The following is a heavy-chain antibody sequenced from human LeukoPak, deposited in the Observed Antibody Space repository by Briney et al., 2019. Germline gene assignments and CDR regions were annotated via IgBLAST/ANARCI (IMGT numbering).Heavy chain of an antibody. J-gene: IGHJ4*02. D-gene: IGHD1-1*01. V-gene: IGHV3-53*01. Sequence: GGSLRLSCAASGNYWMHWVRQAPGKGLEWVSVIYSGGSTYYADSVKGRFTISRDNSKNTLYLQMNSLRAEDTAVYYCAREYTRRYFDYWGQGTLVTVSS. CDR2: IYSGGST. CDR1: GNYW. CDR3: AREYTRRYFDY.